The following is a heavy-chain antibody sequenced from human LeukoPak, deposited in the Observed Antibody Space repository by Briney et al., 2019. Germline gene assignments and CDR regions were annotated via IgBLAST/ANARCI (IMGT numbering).Heavy chain of an antibody. V-gene: IGHV3-23*01. D-gene: IGHD3-22*01. CDR2: ISGSGENT. Sequence: GGSLRLSCGASGFIFSSYAMSWLRQAPGKGLEWVSSISGSGENTYYTDSVKGRFTISRDNFKSTLYLQMNSLRAEDTAVYYWGKDRPNYYHSSGHYYRQNGDYWGQGTLVTVSS. CDR1: GFIFSSYA. J-gene: IGHJ4*02. CDR3: GKDRPNYYHSSGHYYRQNGDY.